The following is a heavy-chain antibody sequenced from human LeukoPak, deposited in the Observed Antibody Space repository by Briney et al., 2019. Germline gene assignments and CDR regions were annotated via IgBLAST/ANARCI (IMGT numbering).Heavy chain of an antibody. CDR3: ARDSGSGWPIDY. V-gene: IGHV4-38-2*02. Sequence: PSETLSLTCAVSGYSVSSGYYWGWIRQPPGKGLEWIGSIYHSGSTYYNPPLKSRVTISVDTSKNQFSLKLSSVTAADTAVYYCARDSGSGWPIDYWGQGTLVTVSS. D-gene: IGHD6-19*01. CDR2: IYHSGST. CDR1: GYSVSSGYY. J-gene: IGHJ4*02.